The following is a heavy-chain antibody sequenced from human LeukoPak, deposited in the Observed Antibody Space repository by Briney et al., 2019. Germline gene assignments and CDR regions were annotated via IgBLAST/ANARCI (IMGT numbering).Heavy chain of an antibody. CDR3: ARYGDSAWFDP. J-gene: IGHJ5*02. Sequence: SETLFLTCTVSGGSISSGDYYWSWIRQPPGKGLEWIGYIYYSGSTYYNPSLKSRVTISVDTSKNQFSLKLSSVTAADTAVYYCARYGDSAWFDPWGQGTLVTVSS. D-gene: IGHD4-17*01. CDR1: GGSISSGDYY. CDR2: IYYSGST. V-gene: IGHV4-30-4*01.